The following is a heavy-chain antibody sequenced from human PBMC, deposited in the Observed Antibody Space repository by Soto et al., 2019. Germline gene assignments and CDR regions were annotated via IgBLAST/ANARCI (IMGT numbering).Heavy chain of an antibody. V-gene: IGHV4-31*03. CDR2: IYYSGST. J-gene: IGHJ4*02. CDR3: ARVSVCDWKYDGDFI. CDR1: GGSISSGGYY. D-gene: IGHD1-7*01. Sequence: SETLSLTCTVSGGSISSGGYYWSWIRQHPGKGLEWIGYIYYSGSTYYNPSLRSRVTISVDTSKNQFSLKLSSVTAADTAVYYCARVSVCDWKYDGDFIWGQGTLVTVSS.